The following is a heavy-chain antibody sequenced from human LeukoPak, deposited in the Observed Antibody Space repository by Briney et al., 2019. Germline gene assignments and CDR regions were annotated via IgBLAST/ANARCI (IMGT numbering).Heavy chain of an antibody. CDR2: IIPILGIA. Sequence: SVKVSCKASGGTFSSYAISWVRQAPGQGLEWMGRIIPILGIANYAQKIQGRVTITADKSTSTAYMELSSLRSEDTAVYYCASLGELSLSTYGYWGQGTLVTVSS. V-gene: IGHV1-69*04. CDR1: GGTFSSYA. D-gene: IGHD3-16*02. CDR3: ASLGELSLSTYGY. J-gene: IGHJ4*02.